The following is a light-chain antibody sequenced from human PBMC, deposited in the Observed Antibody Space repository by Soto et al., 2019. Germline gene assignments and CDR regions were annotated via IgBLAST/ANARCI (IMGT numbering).Light chain of an antibody. J-gene: IGKJ4*01. V-gene: IGKV3-20*01. CDR1: QSVSSH. CDR2: GAS. CDR3: QQYGNSPPLT. Sequence: EIVLTQSPGTLSLSPGERATLSCRASQSVSSHLAWYQQRPGQAPRLLIYGASSRATGIPDRFSGSGSGTDFTLTISRLEPEDFALYYCQQYGNSPPLTFGGWTKGEIK.